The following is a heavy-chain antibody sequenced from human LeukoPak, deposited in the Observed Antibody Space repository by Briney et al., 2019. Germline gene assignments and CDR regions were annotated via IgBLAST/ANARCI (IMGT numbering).Heavy chain of an antibody. CDR1: GGSFSGYY. Sequence: SGTLSLTCAVYGGSFSGYYWSWIRQPPGKGLEWIGEINHSGSTNYNPSLKSRVTISVDTSKNQFSLKLSSVTAADTAVYYCARVTGYYYYYYGMDVWGQGTTVTVSS. J-gene: IGHJ6*02. CDR3: ARVTGYYYYYYGMDV. D-gene: IGHD3-9*01. CDR2: INHSGST. V-gene: IGHV4-34*01.